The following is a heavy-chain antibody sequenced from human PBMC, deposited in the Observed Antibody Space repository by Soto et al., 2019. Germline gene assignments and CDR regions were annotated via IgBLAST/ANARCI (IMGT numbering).Heavy chain of an antibody. CDR2: IRGSGVST. Sequence: EVQLLESGGGLVQPGGSLRLSCAASGFTFSSYAMSWVRQAPGKGLEWVSAIRGSGVSTYYADSVKGRFTISRDNSKNTQYLQMNRLRAEHTAVSYCARRHYSDYMRCWFDPWGQGTLVTVSS. D-gene: IGHD4-17*01. CDR3: ARRHYSDYMRCWFDP. V-gene: IGHV3-23*01. J-gene: IGHJ5*02. CDR1: GFTFSSYA.